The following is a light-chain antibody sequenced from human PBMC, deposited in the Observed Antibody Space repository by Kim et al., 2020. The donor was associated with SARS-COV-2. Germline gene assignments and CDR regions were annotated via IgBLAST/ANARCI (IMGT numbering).Light chain of an antibody. J-gene: IGKJ1*01. Sequence: AIQLTQSPSSLSASVGDRVIITCRASQGISSALTWYQQKPGKAPKLLIYDASSLESGVPSRFSGSGSGTDFTLTISSLQPEDFATYYCQQFNSYPWTFGQGTKVDIK. V-gene: IGKV1-13*02. CDR2: DAS. CDR3: QQFNSYPWT. CDR1: QGISSA.